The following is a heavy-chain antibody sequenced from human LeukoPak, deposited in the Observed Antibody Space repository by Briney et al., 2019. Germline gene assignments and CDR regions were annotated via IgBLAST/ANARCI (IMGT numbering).Heavy chain of an antibody. J-gene: IGHJ4*02. CDR2: ISAYNGDT. D-gene: IGHD6-19*01. Sequence: ASVKVSCTASGYTFTHHSISWVRQAPGQGREWMGWISAYNGDTNYAQKFRGRVTMTTDTSTTTAYMELRSLRSDDTAVYYCARDPSNSSGRYEYFDYWGQGTLVTVSS. CDR3: ARDPSNSSGRYEYFDY. V-gene: IGHV1-18*01. CDR1: GYTFTHHS.